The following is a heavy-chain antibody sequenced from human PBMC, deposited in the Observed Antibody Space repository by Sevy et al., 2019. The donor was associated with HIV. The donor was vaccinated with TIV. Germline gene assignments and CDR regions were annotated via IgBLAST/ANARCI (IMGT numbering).Heavy chain of an antibody. CDR1: GFTFSNYA. J-gene: IGHJ4*02. D-gene: IGHD5-18*01. V-gene: IGHV3-23*01. CDR2: INNGGST. Sequence: GGSLRISCGASGFTFSNYAMSWVRQAPGKGPEWVSGINNGGSTYYADSVKGRFTISRDNSKKMVFLQMNSLRAEDTAVYYCASGDTTMITDLDYWGQGALVTVSS. CDR3: ASGDTTMITDLDY.